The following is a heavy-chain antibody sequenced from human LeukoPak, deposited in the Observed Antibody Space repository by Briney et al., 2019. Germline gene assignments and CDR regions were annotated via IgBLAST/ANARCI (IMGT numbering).Heavy chain of an antibody. CDR3: ARDFPKYSSGWYWFDP. J-gene: IGHJ5*02. CDR2: IYYSGST. D-gene: IGHD6-19*01. CDR1: GGSISSGGYY. Sequence: SETLSLTCTVSGGSISSGGYYWSWIRQPPGKGLEWIGYIYYSGSTNYNPSLKSRVTISVDTSRNQFSLKLSSVTAADTAVYYCARDFPKYSSGWYWFDPWGQGTLVTVSS. V-gene: IGHV4-61*08.